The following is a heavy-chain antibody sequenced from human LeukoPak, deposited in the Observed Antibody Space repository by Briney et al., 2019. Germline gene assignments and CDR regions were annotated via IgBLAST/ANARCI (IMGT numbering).Heavy chain of an antibody. CDR3: AREKSTTAREVFDS. CDR1: GFTFTRYS. CDR2: ISSSSSYI. J-gene: IGHJ4*02. D-gene: IGHD6-6*01. Sequence: GGSLRLSSAASGFTFTRYSTESVRQAPGKGLEWVSSISSSSSYIYYADSVKGRFTISRDNAKNSLYLQMNSLRAEDTAVYYCAREKSTTAREVFDSWGQGTLVTVSS. V-gene: IGHV3-21*01.